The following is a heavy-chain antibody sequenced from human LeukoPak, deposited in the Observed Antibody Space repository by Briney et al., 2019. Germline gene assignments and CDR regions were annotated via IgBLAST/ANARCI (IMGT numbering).Heavy chain of an antibody. CDR1: GLTVSSNH. Sequence: GGSLRLSCAVSGLTVSSNHMIWVRQAPGKGLEWVSIIYTAGSTFYPDSVKGRFTISRDNSKNTLCLQMNSLRPDDTSMYYCARDERYGGPTYYFDYWGQGTLVTVSS. J-gene: IGHJ4*02. CDR3: ARDERYGGPTYYFDY. CDR2: IYTAGST. V-gene: IGHV3-53*01. D-gene: IGHD3-10*01.